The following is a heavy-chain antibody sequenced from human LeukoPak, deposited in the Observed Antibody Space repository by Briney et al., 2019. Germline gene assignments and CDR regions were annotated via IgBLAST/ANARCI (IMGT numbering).Heavy chain of an antibody. J-gene: IGHJ4*02. Sequence: PGGSLRLSCAASGFTFSSYAMSWVRQAPGKGLELVSAISGSGGSTYYADSVKGRFTISRDNSKNTLYLQMSRLRAEDTAVYYCARSSGSYLGHFDYGGQGTLVTVSS. CDR3: ARSSGSYLGHFDY. CDR2: ISGSGGST. D-gene: IGHD3-10*01. CDR1: GFTFSSYA. V-gene: IGHV3-23*01.